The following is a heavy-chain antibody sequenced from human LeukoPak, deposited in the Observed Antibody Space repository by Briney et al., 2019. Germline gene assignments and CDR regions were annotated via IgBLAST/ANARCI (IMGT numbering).Heavy chain of an antibody. D-gene: IGHD3-22*01. CDR1: GGPTSSYY. CDR2: IYDSGST. J-gene: IGHJ6*02. Sequence: PSETLSLTCTVSGGPTSSYYWSWIRQPPGKGLEWIGFIYDSGSTYYNPSLKSRATISVDTSKKQFSLKLSSVTAADTAMYYCATRSYYDTSGVYGMDVWGQGTTVTVSS. CDR3: ATRSYYDTSGVYGMDV. V-gene: IGHV4-59*01.